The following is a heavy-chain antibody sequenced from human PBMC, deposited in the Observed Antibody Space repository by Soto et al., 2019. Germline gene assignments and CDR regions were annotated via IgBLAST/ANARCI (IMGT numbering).Heavy chain of an antibody. V-gene: IGHV1-69*01. CDR2: IIPIFGIT. Sequence: QAQLMQSGAEVKEPGSSVKVSCKASGGTFSGYAISWVRQAPGQGLEWLGGIIPIFGITNYAQKFQNRLTSAADESAATVYMDLRRLTSEDSAIYYCARDPRSITGTTSSEDFQHWGQGTLVSVS. CDR1: GGTFSGYA. J-gene: IGHJ1*01. CDR3: ARDPRSITGTTSSEDFQH. D-gene: IGHD1-1*01.